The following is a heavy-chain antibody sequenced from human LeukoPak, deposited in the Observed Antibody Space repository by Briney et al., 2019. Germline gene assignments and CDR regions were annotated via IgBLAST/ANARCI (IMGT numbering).Heavy chain of an antibody. CDR2: ISAYNGNT. V-gene: IGHV1-18*01. Sequence: GASVKVSCKASGYTCTSYGISWVRQAPGQGLEWMGWISAYNGNTNYAQKLQGRVTMTTDTSTSTAYMELRSLRSDDTAVYYCARGITLDEREYFQHWGQGTLVTVTS. J-gene: IGHJ1*01. D-gene: IGHD3-10*01. CDR1: GYTCTSYG. CDR3: ARGITLDEREYFQH.